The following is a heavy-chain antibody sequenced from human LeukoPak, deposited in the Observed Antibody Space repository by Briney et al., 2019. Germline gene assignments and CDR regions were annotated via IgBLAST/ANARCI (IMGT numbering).Heavy chain of an antibody. D-gene: IGHD2-2*01. CDR3: ARGARGPAAI. Sequence: SETLSLTCTVSGGSISGYYWSWLRQPPGKGLEWIGYIYTSGSTNYNPSLKSRVTISVDTSKNQFSLKLSSVTAADTAVYYCARGARGPAAIWGQGTMVTVSS. CDR1: GGSISGYY. CDR2: IYTSGST. J-gene: IGHJ3*02. V-gene: IGHV4-4*09.